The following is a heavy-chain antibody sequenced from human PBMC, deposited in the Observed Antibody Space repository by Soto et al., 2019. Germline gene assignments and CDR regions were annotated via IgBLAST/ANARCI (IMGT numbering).Heavy chain of an antibody. V-gene: IGHV4-59*01. Sequence: VQLQESGPGLVKPSETLSLTCVVSGGSLRSYYWSWIRQPPGKGLEWIVDIYYSGSTNYNPSLKGRITKSVDTSKNQVSIKLSSVPAEDTAVYSCARTWGSNNDDWGRGTLVTVSS. CDR2: IYYSGST. D-gene: IGHD3-16*01. CDR3: ARTWGSNNDD. J-gene: IGHJ4*02. CDR1: GGSLRSYY.